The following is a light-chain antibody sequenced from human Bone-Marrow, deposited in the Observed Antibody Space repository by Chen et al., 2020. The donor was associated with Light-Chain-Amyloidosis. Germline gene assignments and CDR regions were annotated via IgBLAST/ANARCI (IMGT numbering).Light chain of an antibody. CDR1: SSDVGGYHY. CDR2: GVN. J-gene: IGLJ1*01. V-gene: IGLV2-8*01. CDR3: SSYVGSNDYV. Sequence: QSALTQPPSASGSPGQAVTISCTGTSSDVGGYHYVSWYPHHPGKAPKLIIYGVNNRPSGVPDRVSGSKSGNTASRSVSGLQAEDEADYYCSSYVGSNDYVFGTGTRLTVL.